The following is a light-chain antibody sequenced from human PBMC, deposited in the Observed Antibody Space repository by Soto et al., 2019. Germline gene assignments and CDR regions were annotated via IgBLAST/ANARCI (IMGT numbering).Light chain of an antibody. CDR3: SSYTSSSTPSV. CDR2: DVS. V-gene: IGLV2-14*01. J-gene: IGLJ1*01. CDR1: SSDVGGYNY. Sequence: QSALTQPASVSGSPGQSITISCTGTSSDVGGYNYVSRYQQHPGKAPKLMIYDVSNRPSGVSNRFSGSKSGNTASLTISGLQAEDEADYYCSSYTSSSTPSVFGTGTKLTVL.